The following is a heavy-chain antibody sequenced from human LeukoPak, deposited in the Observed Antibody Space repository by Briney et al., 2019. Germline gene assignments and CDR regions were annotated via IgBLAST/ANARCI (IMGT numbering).Heavy chain of an antibody. CDR2: IYSGGST. Sequence: GGSLRLSCAASGVTVSSNYMSWVRQAPGKGLEWVSVIYSGGSTYYADSVKGRFTISRDNSKNTLYLQMSSLRAEDTAVYYCAREAGARDYWGQGTLVTVSS. V-gene: IGHV3-53*01. CDR3: AREAGARDY. CDR1: GVTVSSNY. J-gene: IGHJ4*02. D-gene: IGHD1-26*01.